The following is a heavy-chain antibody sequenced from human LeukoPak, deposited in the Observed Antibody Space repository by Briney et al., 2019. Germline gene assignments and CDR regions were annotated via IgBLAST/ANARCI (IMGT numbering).Heavy chain of an antibody. V-gene: IGHV4-34*01. D-gene: IGHD3-9*01. CDR2: ISYNGTT. Sequence: SETLSLTCAVYGGSFSGYFWGWIRQPPGKGLEWIGIISYNGTTYYNPSLKRRVTISVDTSKNQFSLRLNSVTAADTAVYYCARWDPSFDAFSDAFDIWGQGTMVTVSS. CDR1: GGSFSGYF. J-gene: IGHJ3*02. CDR3: ARWDPSFDAFSDAFDI.